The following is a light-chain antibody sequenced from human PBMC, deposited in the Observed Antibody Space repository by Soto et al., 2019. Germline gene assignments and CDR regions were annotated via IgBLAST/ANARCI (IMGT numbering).Light chain of an antibody. V-gene: IGKV1-39*01. CDR3: QQSYSTPRT. CDR1: QSISSY. CDR2: AAS. J-gene: IGKJ3*01. Sequence: DIQMTQSPSSLSASVGDRVTITCRASQSISSYLNWYQQKPEKAPKLLIYAASSLQSGVPSRFSGSGSGTDFTLTISSLQPEDFATYYCQQSYSTPRTFDPGTKVDI.